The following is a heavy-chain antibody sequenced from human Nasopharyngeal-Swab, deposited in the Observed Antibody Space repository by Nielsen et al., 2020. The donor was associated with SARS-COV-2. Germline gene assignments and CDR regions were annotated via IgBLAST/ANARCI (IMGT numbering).Heavy chain of an antibody. V-gene: IGHV3-23*01. D-gene: IGHD6-13*01. Sequence: GESLKISWAASGFPFTNYVMTWVRQAPRKVLEWISGITGSGGRTYYADSVKGRFTISRDNSKNTLYLQMNTLRAEDTAVYYCAKGMRGPAAGTDYFDYWGQGNLVTVSS. CDR3: AKGMRGPAAGTDYFDY. J-gene: IGHJ4*02. CDR2: ITGSGGRT. CDR1: GFPFTNYV.